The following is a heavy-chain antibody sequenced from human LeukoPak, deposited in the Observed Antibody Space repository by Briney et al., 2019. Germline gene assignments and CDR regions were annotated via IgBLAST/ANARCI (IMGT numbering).Heavy chain of an antibody. D-gene: IGHD2-2*01. CDR3: PRSARQLGNLDY. CDR2: IYPGDSDT. Sequence: GASLKFSCTGSESSFTSYWIGWGRQMPGKGLGWMGIIYPGDSDTRYSPSFQGKVPISADKSISTAYLQWSSLKASDTAMYYCPRSARQLGNLDYWSQGTLVTV. CDR1: ESSFTSYW. J-gene: IGHJ4*02. V-gene: IGHV5-51*01.